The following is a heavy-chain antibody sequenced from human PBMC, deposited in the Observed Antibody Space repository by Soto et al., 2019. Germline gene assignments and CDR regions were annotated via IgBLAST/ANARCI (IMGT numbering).Heavy chain of an antibody. CDR3: ARRTTLVRGTSIGPNWFNX. CDR2: FYYSGTT. J-gene: IGHJ5*02. CDR1: GGSVNSVKYY. D-gene: IGHD3-10*01. V-gene: IGHV4-61*01. Sequence: PSETLSLTCTVSGGSVNSVKYYWTWIRQPPGKGLEWIGYFYYSGTTSYNPSLKSRITMSVDTSKNQFSLKVNSVTAAETAVSFGARRTTLVRGTSIGPNWFNXLGQGTLVTVSX.